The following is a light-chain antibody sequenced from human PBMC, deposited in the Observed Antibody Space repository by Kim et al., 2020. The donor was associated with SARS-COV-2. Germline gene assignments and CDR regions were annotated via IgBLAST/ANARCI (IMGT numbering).Light chain of an antibody. CDR2: GAS. CDR1: QSVSST. J-gene: IGKJ4*01. V-gene: IGKV3-15*01. Sequence: EIVMTQSPATLSVSPGERATLSCRASQSVSSTVAWYQQKPGQAPRLLISGASTRATGVPARFSGSGSGTEFTLTISSLQSEDFAVYNCKQYNNWPLTFGGGTKVEIK. CDR3: KQYNNWPLT.